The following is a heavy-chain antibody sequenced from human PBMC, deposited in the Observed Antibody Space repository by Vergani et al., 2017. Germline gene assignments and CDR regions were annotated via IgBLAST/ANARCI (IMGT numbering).Heavy chain of an antibody. Sequence: QVQLQESGPGLAKPSQTLSLTCTVSGGSISSGSYYWSWIRQPAGKGLEWIGRIYTSGSTNYNPSLKSRVTMSVDTSKNQFSLKLSAVTAADTAVYYCARAAIVVVPAAIIGNYYYYMDVWGKGTTVTVSS. J-gene: IGHJ6*03. V-gene: IGHV4-61*02. CDR3: ARAAIVVVPAAIIGNYYYYMDV. CDR2: IYTSGST. CDR1: GGSISSGSYY. D-gene: IGHD2-2*01.